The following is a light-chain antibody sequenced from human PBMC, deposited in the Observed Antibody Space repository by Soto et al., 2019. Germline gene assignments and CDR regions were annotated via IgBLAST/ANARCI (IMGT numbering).Light chain of an antibody. V-gene: IGKV3-20*01. CDR1: QTVSSGF. CDR3: HQYYSSPTT. Sequence: EIVLTQSPGTLSVSPGERATVSCRASQTVSSGFLAWYQQKVGQAPRLLIYGASTRATGIPDRFSGSGSGTDFTLTIARMETEDFAVYYCHQYYSSPTTFGGGTKVDIK. J-gene: IGKJ4*01. CDR2: GAS.